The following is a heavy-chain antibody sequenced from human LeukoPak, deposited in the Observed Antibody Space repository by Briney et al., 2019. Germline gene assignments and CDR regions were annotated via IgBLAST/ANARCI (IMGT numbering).Heavy chain of an antibody. V-gene: IGHV4-4*07. D-gene: IGHD1-14*01. CDR3: ARPREYNTNSYYFDY. CDR2: IHGSGIT. CDR1: GASISNYY. J-gene: IGHJ4*02. Sequence: PSETLSLTCTVSGASISNYYWSWIRQPAGKGLEWIGRIHGSGITNYNPSLKSRVTMSVDTSKNLFSLRLSSVTAADTAMYYCARPREYNTNSYYFDYWGRGILVTVSS.